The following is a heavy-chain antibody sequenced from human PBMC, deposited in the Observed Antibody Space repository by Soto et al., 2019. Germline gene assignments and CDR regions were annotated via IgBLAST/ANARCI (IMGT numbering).Heavy chain of an antibody. CDR1: GDTLSTYY. Sequence: VQLVQSGAEVKRPGASVKISCKASGDTLSTYYMHWARQAPGQGLEWMGIINPRSGKTNYPQKFQGRVTMPRDTSTTPVYMELSTLRSEDTAMYYCARGVGYSDSSGYPFDYWGQGTLVTVSS. CDR3: ARGVGYSDSSGYPFDY. CDR2: INPRSGKT. J-gene: IGHJ4*02. V-gene: IGHV1-46*03. D-gene: IGHD3-22*01.